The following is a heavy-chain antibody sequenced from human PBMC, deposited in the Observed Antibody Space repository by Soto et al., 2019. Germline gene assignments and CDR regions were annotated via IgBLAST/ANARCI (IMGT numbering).Heavy chain of an antibody. CDR2: INPSGGST. V-gene: IGHV1-46*01. D-gene: IGHD5-12*01. J-gene: IGHJ4*02. CDR3: AKGSREWLRLGVDYFDY. Sequence: ASVKVSCKASGYTFTSYYMHWVRQAPGQGLEWMGIINPSGGSTSYAQKFQGRVTMTRDTSTSTVYMELNSLRAEDTAVYYCAKGSREWLRLGVDYFDYWGQGTLVTVSS. CDR1: GYTFTSYY.